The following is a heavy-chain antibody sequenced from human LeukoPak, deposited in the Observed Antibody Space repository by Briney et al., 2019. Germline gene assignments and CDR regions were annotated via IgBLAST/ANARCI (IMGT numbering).Heavy chain of an antibody. Sequence: PSETLSLTYTVSGGSISSDDYYWGWIRQPPGKGLEWIGTIFYDGDTYYSPSLKSRVTVSVDTSKNQFSLKLSSVTAADTAVYYCARSSRRVLRYSSTGRPNWFDPWGQGTLVTVSS. CDR1: GGSISSDDYY. CDR3: ARSSRRVLRYSSTGRPNWFDP. CDR2: IFYDGDT. J-gene: IGHJ5*02. V-gene: IGHV4-39*07. D-gene: IGHD3-9*01.